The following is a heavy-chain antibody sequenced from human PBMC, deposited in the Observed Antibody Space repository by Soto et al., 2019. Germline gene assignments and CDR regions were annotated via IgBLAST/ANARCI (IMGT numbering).Heavy chain of an antibody. CDR2: IYYSGST. J-gene: IGHJ4*02. CDR1: GGSVSSGSYY. V-gene: IGHV4-61*01. D-gene: IGHD6-19*01. CDR3: ARDWRYSSGWYSY. Sequence: SETLSVTCTVSGGSVSSGSYYRSWILQPPGKGLEWIGYIYYSGSTNYNPSLKSRVTISVDTSKNQFSLKLSSVTAADTAVYYCARDWRYSSGWYSYWGQGTLVTVSS.